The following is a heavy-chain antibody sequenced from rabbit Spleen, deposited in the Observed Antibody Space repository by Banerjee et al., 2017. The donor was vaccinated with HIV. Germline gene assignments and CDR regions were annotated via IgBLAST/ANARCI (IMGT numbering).Heavy chain of an antibody. V-gene: IGHV1S45*01. CDR1: GFSFSSSYW. CDR2: IYAGSSGST. Sequence: EESGGGLVQPEGSLTLTCTASGFSFSSSYWICWVRQAPGKGLEWIACIYAGSSGSTYYASWAKGRFTISKTSSTTVTLQMTSLTAADTATYFCATGYTATSYYNLWGQGTLVTVS. J-gene: IGHJ4*01. CDR3: ATGYTATSYYNL. D-gene: IGHD8-1*01.